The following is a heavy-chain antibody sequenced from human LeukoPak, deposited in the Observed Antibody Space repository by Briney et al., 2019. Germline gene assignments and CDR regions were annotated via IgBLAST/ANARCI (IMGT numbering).Heavy chain of an antibody. V-gene: IGHV3-74*01. J-gene: IGHJ4*02. CDR3: AAPGNRGSGPFDF. CDR1: GLTFSSNW. D-gene: IGHD3-10*01. Sequence: GGSLRLSCEVSGLTFSSNWMHWVRQVPGKGLVWVSRVNSDGSSTTYADSVKGRFTISRDDAKNTVYLQMDSLRVEDTAVYYCAAPGNRGSGPFDFWGQGTLVTVSS. CDR2: VNSDGSST.